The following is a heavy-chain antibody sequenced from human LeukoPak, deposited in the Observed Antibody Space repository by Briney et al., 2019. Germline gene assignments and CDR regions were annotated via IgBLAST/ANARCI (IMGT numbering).Heavy chain of an antibody. V-gene: IGHV3-74*01. CDR3: ARDYYDSSGYYYPNY. CDR1: GFTFSSYW. CDR2: INSDGSST. D-gene: IGHD3-22*01. Sequence: PGGSLRLSCAASGFTFSSYWMHWVRQAPGKGLVWVSRINSDGSSTSYADSVKGRFTISRDNAKNTLYLQMNSLRAEDTAVYYCARDYYDSSGYYYPNYWGQGTLVTVSS. J-gene: IGHJ4*02.